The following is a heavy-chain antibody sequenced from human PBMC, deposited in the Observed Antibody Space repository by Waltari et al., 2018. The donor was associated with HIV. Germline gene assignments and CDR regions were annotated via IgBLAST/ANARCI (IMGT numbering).Heavy chain of an antibody. CDR3: TRAGLGGLIQDFDI. J-gene: IGHJ4*02. D-gene: IGHD3-3*01. CDR1: GFILNDHY. V-gene: IGHV1-46*02. Sequence: QVQLIQPEIEMRKPGASVRLSCQASGFILNDHYIHWVRQTPRQMLEWVAGINGADCAANSAQKFQSRLTLTRDLFTGSIHLDLMSLKSEDTAVYFCTRAGLGGLIQDFDIWGRGTQLVVSS. CDR2: INGADCAA.